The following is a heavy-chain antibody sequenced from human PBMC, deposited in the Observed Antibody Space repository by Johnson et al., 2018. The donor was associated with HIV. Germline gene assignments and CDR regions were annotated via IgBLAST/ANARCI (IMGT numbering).Heavy chain of an antibody. Sequence: VQLVESGGGLVQPGRSLRLSCAASGFTFDDYAMHWVRQAPGKGLEWVSGFSWNSGSIGYADSVKGRFTISRDNAKNSLYLQMNSLRAEDTAVYYCARDGSQLADAFDIWGQGTMVTVSS. CDR2: FSWNSGSI. CDR1: GFTFDDYA. J-gene: IGHJ3*02. D-gene: IGHD6-6*01. CDR3: ARDGSQLADAFDI. V-gene: IGHV3-9*01.